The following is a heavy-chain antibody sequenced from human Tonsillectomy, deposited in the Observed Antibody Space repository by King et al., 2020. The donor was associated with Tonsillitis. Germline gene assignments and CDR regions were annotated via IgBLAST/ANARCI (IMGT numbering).Heavy chain of an antibody. V-gene: IGHV3-74*01. CDR3: ARGGLGWGWYFDL. CDR2: INSDGSST. D-gene: IGHD6-19*01. CDR1: GFTFSSYW. J-gene: IGHJ2*01. Sequence: VQLVESGGGLVQPGGSLRLSCAASGFTFSSYWMHWVRQAPGKGLVWVSRINSDGSSTSYADSVKGRFTISRDNAKNTLYLQMNSLRAEDTAVYYCARGGLGWGWYFDLWGRGTLVTVSS.